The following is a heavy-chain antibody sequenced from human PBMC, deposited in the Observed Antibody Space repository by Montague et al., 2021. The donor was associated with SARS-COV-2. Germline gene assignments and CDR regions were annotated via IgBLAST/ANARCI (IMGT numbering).Heavy chain of an antibody. CDR2: IDWDDDK. CDR1: GFSLSTSGMC. Sequence: PALVKPTQTLTLTCTLSGFSLSTSGMCASWIRQSPGKALEWLARIDWDDDKFYSTSLKTRLTISKDTSKNQVVLTMTNMDPVDTATYYCARSYYGILTNYDDAFDIWGQGTMVTVSS. D-gene: IGHD3-9*01. V-gene: IGHV2-70*17. CDR3: ARSYYGILTNYDDAFDI. J-gene: IGHJ3*02.